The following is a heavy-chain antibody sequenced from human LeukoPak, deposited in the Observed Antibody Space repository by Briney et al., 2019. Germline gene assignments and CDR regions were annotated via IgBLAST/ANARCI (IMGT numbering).Heavy chain of an antibody. Sequence: SSETLSLTCTVSGGSISSGGYYWSWIRQPPGKGLEWIGEINHSGSTNYNPSLKSRVTISVDTSKNQFSLKLSSVTAADTAVYYCARGGAHDYWGQGTLVTVSS. D-gene: IGHD3-16*01. V-gene: IGHV4-39*07. CDR3: ARGGAHDY. CDR2: INHSGST. CDR1: GGSISSGGYY. J-gene: IGHJ4*02.